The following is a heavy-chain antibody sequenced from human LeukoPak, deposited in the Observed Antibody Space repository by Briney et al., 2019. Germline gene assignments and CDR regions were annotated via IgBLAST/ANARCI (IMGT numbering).Heavy chain of an antibody. D-gene: IGHD3-22*01. Sequence: GGSLRLSCAASGFTFSSYSMNWVRQAPGKGLEWVSSISSSSSYIYYADSVKGRFTISRDNAKNSLYLQMNSLRAEDTAVYYCARDPLYDSSGYYSCYWGQGTLVTVSS. CDR3: ARDPLYDSSGYYSCY. V-gene: IGHV3-21*01. CDR1: GFTFSSYS. J-gene: IGHJ4*02. CDR2: ISSSSSYI.